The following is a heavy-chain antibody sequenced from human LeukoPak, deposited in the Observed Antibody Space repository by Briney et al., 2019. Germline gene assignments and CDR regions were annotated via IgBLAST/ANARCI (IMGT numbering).Heavy chain of an antibody. CDR3: ARNLGRDFRSGYYYY. Sequence: GESLKISCKGSGYSFTSYWIGWVRQMPGKGLEWMGIIYPGDSDTRYSPSFQGQVTISADKSISTAYLQWSSLKASDTAMYYCARNLGRDFRSGYYYYWGQGTLVTVSS. V-gene: IGHV5-51*01. J-gene: IGHJ4*02. CDR1: GYSFTSYW. CDR2: IYPGDSDT. D-gene: IGHD3-3*01.